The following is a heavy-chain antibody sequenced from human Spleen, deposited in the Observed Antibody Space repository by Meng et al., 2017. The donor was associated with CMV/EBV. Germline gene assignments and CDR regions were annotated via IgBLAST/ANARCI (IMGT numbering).Heavy chain of an antibody. Sequence: DTFTGYYMHWVRQAPGQGLEWMGWINPNSGGTNYAQKFQGRVTMTRDTSISTAYMELSRLRSDDTAVYYCARDRDFWSGYPTNWFDPWGQGTLVTVSS. CDR2: INPNSGGT. CDR3: ARDRDFWSGYPTNWFDP. V-gene: IGHV1-2*02. CDR1: DTFTGYY. J-gene: IGHJ5*02. D-gene: IGHD3-3*01.